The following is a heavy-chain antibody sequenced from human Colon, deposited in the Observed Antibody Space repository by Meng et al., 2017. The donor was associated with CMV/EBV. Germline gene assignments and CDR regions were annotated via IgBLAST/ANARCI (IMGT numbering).Heavy chain of an antibody. CDR1: GFTFSSYE. D-gene: IGHD2-21*01. V-gene: IGHV3-53*01. CDR3: ASSGGDYLSEDY. Sequence: GESLKISCAASGFTFSSYEMNWVRQAPGKGLEWVSVIYSGGSTYYADSVKGRFTISRDNSNNTLYLQMNSLRTEDTAVYYCASSGGDYLSEDYWGQGTLVTVSS. CDR2: IYSGGST. J-gene: IGHJ4*02.